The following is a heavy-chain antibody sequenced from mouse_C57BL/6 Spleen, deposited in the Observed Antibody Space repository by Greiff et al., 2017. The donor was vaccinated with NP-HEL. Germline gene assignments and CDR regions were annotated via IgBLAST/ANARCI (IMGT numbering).Heavy chain of an antibody. CDR3: AEGIYYDYDVGFDY. J-gene: IGHJ2*01. V-gene: IGHV1-82*01. CDR2: IYPGDGDT. CDR1: GYAFSSSW. Sequence: VQLQQSGPELVKPGASVKISCKASGYAFSSSWMNWVKQRPGKGLEWIGRIYPGDGDTTSNGKFKGNATLTADKSSSTAYMQLSSLTSEDSAVYFCAEGIYYDYDVGFDYWGQGTTLTVSS. D-gene: IGHD2-4*01.